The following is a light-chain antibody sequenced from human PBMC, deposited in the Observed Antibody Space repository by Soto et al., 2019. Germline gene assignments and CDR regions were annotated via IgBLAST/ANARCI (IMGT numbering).Light chain of an antibody. CDR2: KAS. CDR1: QSISSW. J-gene: IGKJ4*01. CDR3: QQYNSYPLT. V-gene: IGKV1-5*03. Sequence: DIQMTQSPSTLSASVGDRVTITCRASQSISSWLAWYQQKPGKAPNLLIYKASSLESGVASRFSGSGSGTEFTLTISSLQPDDFATYYCQQYNSYPLTFGGGTMVEIK.